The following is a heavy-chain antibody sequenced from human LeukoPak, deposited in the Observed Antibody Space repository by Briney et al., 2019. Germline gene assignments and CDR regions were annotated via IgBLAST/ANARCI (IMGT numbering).Heavy chain of an antibody. V-gene: IGHV3-30*02. CDR3: AKGVVHSYYYYYMDV. D-gene: IGHD2-8*01. CDR2: IESDGSIK. CDR1: GFTFSSYG. Sequence: PGGSLRLSCAASGFTFSSYGMHWVRQAPGKGLEWVAFIESDGSIKRYADSVKGRLTISRDNFKNTLYLQMNSLRAEDTAVYYCAKGVVHSYYYYYMDVWGKGTTVTVSS. J-gene: IGHJ6*03.